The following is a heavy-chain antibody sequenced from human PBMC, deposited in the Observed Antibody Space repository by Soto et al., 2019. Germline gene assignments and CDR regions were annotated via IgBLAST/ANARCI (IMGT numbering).Heavy chain of an antibody. D-gene: IGHD4-17*01. J-gene: IGHJ4*02. Sequence: TLSRTCTVSGGSISSGDYYWSWIRQPPGKGLEWIGYIYYSGSTYYNPSLKSRVTISVDTSKNQFSLKLSSVTAADTAVYYCARVRSHLTYRYYFDYWGQGTLVTVSS. CDR1: GGSISSGDYY. CDR2: IYYSGST. CDR3: ARVRSHLTYRYYFDY. V-gene: IGHV4-30-4*01.